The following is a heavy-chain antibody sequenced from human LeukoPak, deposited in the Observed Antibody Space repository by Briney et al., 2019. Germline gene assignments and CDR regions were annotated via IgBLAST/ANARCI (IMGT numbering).Heavy chain of an antibody. J-gene: IGHJ4*02. CDR3: ARDGSETYYDFWSGYPPAGYYDY. D-gene: IGHD3-3*01. Sequence: GGSLRLSCAASGFTFSSYWMSWVRQAPGKGLEWVSNIKQDGSEKYYVDSVKGRFTISRDNAKNTLYLQMNSLRAEDTAVYYCARDGSETYYDFWSGYPPAGYYDYWGQGTLVTVSS. CDR1: GFTFSSYW. CDR2: IKQDGSEK. V-gene: IGHV3-7*05.